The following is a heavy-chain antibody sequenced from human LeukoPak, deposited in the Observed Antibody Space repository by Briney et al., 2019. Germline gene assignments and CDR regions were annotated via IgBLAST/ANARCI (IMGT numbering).Heavy chain of an antibody. V-gene: IGHV4-4*07. Sequence: SETLSLTCTVSGGSTSSYYWSWIRQHAGKGLEWIGRIYTSGSTNYNPSLKSRVSISVDTSKNQFSLKLSSVTAADTAVYYCAREPYGGADAFDIWGQGTMVTVSS. CDR3: AREPYGGADAFDI. J-gene: IGHJ3*02. CDR1: GGSTSSYY. CDR2: IYTSGST. D-gene: IGHD4-23*01.